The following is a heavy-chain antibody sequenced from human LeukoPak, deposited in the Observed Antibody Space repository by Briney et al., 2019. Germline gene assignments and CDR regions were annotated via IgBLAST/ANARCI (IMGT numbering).Heavy chain of an antibody. Sequence: GRSLRLSCTASGFTFGDYAMSWLRQAPGKGLEWVGFIRSKAYGGTTEYAAPVKGRFTISRDDSKSIAYLQMNSLKTEDTAVYYCTRVHYDILTGSDAFDIWGQGTMVTVSS. CDR2: IRSKAYGGTT. V-gene: IGHV3-49*03. J-gene: IGHJ3*02. CDR3: TRVHYDILTGSDAFDI. CDR1: GFTFGDYA. D-gene: IGHD3-9*01.